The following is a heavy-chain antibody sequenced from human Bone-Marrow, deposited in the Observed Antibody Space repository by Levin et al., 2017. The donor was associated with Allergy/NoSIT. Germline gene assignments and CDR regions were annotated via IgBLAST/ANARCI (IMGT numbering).Heavy chain of an antibody. CDR2: IYHSGET. CDR1: SDSISSANW. V-gene: IGHV4-4*02. J-gene: IGHJ4*02. CDR3: ARSDTSMEFDF. D-gene: IGHD5-18*01. Sequence: SETLSLTCAVSSDSISSANWWSWVRQPPGKGLEWIGEIYHSGETNYNPSLKSRVTMSVDKSKNHFSLKLTSVTAADTAVYYCARSDTSMEFDFWGQGTLVTVSS.